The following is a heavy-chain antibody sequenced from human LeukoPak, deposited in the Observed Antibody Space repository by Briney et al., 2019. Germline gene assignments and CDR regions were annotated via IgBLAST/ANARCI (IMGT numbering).Heavy chain of an antibody. J-gene: IGHJ4*02. CDR2: MNPNSGNT. CDR1: GYTFTSYD. Sequence: ASVKVPCKASGYTFTSYDINWVRQATGQGLEWMGWMNPNSGNTGYAQKFQGRVTITRNTSISTAYMELSSLRSEDTAVYYCARYSGSYYYFDYWGQGTLVTVSS. V-gene: IGHV1-8*03. D-gene: IGHD1-26*01. CDR3: ARYSGSYYYFDY.